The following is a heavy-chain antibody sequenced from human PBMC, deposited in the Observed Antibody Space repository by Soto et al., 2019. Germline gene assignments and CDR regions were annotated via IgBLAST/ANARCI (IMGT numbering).Heavy chain of an antibody. V-gene: IGHV3-23*01. CDR3: AKDPSGSGAYYFDY. Sequence: PGGSLRLSCAASGFTFSNYAMSWVRQATGKGLEWVSVISGSGSSTYYADSVKGRFTISRDNSKNTLYLQMDSLRAEDTALYFCAKDPSGSGAYYFDYWGEGTRVTGSS. CDR1: GFTFSNYA. D-gene: IGHD3-10*01. J-gene: IGHJ4*02. CDR2: ISGSGSST.